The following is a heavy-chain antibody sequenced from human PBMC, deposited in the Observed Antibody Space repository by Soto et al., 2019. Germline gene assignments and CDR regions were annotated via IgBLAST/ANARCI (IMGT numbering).Heavy chain of an antibody. J-gene: IGHJ6*02. CDR2: IIPIFGTA. D-gene: IGHD3-10*01. CDR3: ARDPSEAGYYGMDV. Sequence: QVQLVQSGAEVKKPGSSVKVSCKASGGTFSSYAISWVRQAPGQGLEWMGGIIPIFGTANYAQKFQGRVTLTADEATSTACMDLSSLRSEDTAVYCCARDPSEAGYYGMDVWGQGTTVTVSS. CDR1: GGTFSSYA. V-gene: IGHV1-69*12.